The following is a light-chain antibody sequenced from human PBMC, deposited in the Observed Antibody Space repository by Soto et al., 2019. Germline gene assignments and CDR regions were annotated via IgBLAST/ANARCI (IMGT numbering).Light chain of an antibody. CDR1: QRISNN. CDR2: GAS. V-gene: IGKV3-15*01. Sequence: EVVMTQSPATLSVSPGERATLSCRASQRISNNLAWYQQKPGQAPRLLIYGASTRATGISARFSGGGSGTEFTLTISSLQSEDFAVYYCQQYNNWPPYTFGQGTKVDNK. J-gene: IGKJ2*01. CDR3: QQYNNWPPYT.